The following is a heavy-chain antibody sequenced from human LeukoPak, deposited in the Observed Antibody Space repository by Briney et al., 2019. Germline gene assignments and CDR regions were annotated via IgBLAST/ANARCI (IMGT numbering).Heavy chain of an antibody. D-gene: IGHD2-2*01. V-gene: IGHV3-23*01. CDR3: AVDCSSPSCYGQSAFDI. J-gene: IGHJ3*02. Sequence: GGSLRLSCAASGFTVSSNYMSWVRQAPGKGLEWVSAISTGGDRAYYADSVKGRFTTSRDNSRNTLYLQLNSLRAEDTAIYYCAVDCSSPSCYGQSAFDIWGQGTMVTVSS. CDR2: ISTGGDRA. CDR1: GFTVSSNY.